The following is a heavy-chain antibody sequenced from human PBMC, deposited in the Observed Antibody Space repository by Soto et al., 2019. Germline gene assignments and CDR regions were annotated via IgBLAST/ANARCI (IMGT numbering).Heavy chain of an antibody. D-gene: IGHD2-21*02. CDR2: IIPIFGTA. J-gene: IGHJ4*02. CDR1: GGTFSSYA. CDR3: HCGGDCYPKTYEDY. V-gene: IGHV1-69*13. Sequence: SVKVSCKASGGTFSSYAISWVRQAPGQGLEWMGGIIPIFGTANYAQKFQGRVTITADESTSTAYMELSSLRSEDTAVYYCHCGGDCYPKTYEDYWGQGTLVTVSS.